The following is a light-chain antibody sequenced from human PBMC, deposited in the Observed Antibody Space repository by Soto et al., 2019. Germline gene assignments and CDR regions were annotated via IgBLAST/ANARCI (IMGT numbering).Light chain of an antibody. CDR2: KTS. CDR3: QHYKDYSWT. V-gene: IGKV1-5*03. Sequence: DIHMTQSPSTLSASVGDRVTITCRASQSIRLWVAWYQQKPGRAPNLLIYKTSSLETGVPSRFSGSGSGTEFTLTISSLQPDDFATYYCQHYKDYSWTFGQGTKVEVK. CDR1: QSIRLW. J-gene: IGKJ1*01.